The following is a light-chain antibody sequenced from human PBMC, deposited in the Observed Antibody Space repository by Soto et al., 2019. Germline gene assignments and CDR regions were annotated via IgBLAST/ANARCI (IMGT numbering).Light chain of an antibody. J-gene: IGKJ1*01. CDR1: QSVSNK. CDR3: QQYNNWPRT. CDR2: GAS. Sequence: EIVMTQSPATLSVSPGERATLSCRASQSVSNKLTWYQQKPGKPPSLLIYGASTRATGIPARFSGSGSGTEFTHTISSLQAEDFAVYYCQQYNNWPRTFGQGTKVDIK. V-gene: IGKV3-15*01.